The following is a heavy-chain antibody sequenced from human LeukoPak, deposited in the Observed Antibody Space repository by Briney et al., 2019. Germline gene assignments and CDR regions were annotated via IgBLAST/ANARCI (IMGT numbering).Heavy chain of an antibody. CDR1: GFTFSSYG. Sequence: GGSLRLSCAASGFTFSSYGMHWVRQAPGKGLEWVSVIWYDGSNKYYADSVKGRFTISRDNSKNTLYLQMNSLRAEDTAVYYCAKDRSSSSWAVDYWGQGTLVTVSS. D-gene: IGHD6-13*01. CDR2: IWYDGSNK. V-gene: IGHV3-33*06. CDR3: AKDRSSSSWAVDY. J-gene: IGHJ4*02.